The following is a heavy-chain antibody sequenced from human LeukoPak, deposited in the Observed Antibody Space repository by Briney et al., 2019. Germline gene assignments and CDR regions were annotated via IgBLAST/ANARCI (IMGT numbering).Heavy chain of an antibody. CDR2: IYYSGST. CDR3: ARAHYYDILTGYYTFDY. J-gene: IGHJ4*02. Sequence: PSETLSLTSTVSGGSISSSSYYWGWIRQPPGKGLEWIGSIYYSGSTYYNPSLKSRVTISVDTSKNQFSLKLSSVTAADTAVYYCARAHYYDILTGYYTFDYWGQGTLVTVSS. CDR1: GGSISSSSYY. D-gene: IGHD3-9*01. V-gene: IGHV4-39*07.